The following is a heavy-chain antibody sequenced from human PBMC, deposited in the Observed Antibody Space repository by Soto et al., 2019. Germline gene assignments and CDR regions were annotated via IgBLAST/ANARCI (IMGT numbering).Heavy chain of an antibody. V-gene: IGHV4-59*01. D-gene: IGHD6-6*01. CDR3: ARVSKLVAPKDGKRAYFFVMDV. CDR2: VYSTGTT. Sequence: WTWIRQPPGKPLEWIGYVYSTGTTSYSPSLKSRVDISVDTSENQFSLKLRSVTAADAAVYFCARVSKLVAPKDGKRAYFFVMDVWGHGTTVTVS. J-gene: IGHJ6*02.